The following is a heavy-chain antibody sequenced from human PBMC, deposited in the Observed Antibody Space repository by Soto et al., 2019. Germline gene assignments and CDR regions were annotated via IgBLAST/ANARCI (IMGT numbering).Heavy chain of an antibody. J-gene: IGHJ4*02. CDR3: ASGIQLWLRRINNGYSG. D-gene: IGHD5-18*01. V-gene: IGHV1-69*12. CDR2: IIPMFGTA. CDR1: GGTFSTYA. Sequence: QVQLVQTGAEVKKPESSVKVSCKATGGTFSTYAISWDRQAPGQGLEWMGGIIPMFGTANYAQRFQDRVTITADESTNTVYMELSSLRSEDTAVYFCASGIQLWLRRINNGYSGWGQGTLVTVSS.